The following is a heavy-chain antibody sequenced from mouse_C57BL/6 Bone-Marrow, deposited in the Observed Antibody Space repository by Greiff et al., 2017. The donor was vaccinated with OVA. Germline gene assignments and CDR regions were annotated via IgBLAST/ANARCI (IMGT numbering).Heavy chain of an antibody. CDR3: ARHNLRAMDY. V-gene: IGHV5-6*02. Sequence: EVKLVESGGDLVKPGGSLKLSCAASGFTFSSYGMSWVRQTPDKRLEWVATISSGGSYTYYPDSVKGRFTISRDNAKNTLYLQMSSLKSEDTAMYYCARHNLRAMDYWGQGTSVTVSS. J-gene: IGHJ4*01. CDR2: ISSGGSYT. D-gene: IGHD1-3*01. CDR1: GFTFSSYG.